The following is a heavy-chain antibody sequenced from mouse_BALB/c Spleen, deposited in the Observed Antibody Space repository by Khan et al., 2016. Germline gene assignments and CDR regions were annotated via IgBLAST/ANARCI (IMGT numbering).Heavy chain of an antibody. D-gene: IGHD2-2*01. Sequence: VQLQQSGAELVKPGASVKLSCTASGFNIKDTYMHWVKQRPEQGLEWIGRIDPANGNTKYDPKFQGKATITADTSSNTAYLQLSSLTSEDTAVYYCASVYGYDGAWFAYWGQGTLVTVSA. CDR2: IDPANGNT. V-gene: IGHV14-3*02. J-gene: IGHJ3*01. CDR1: GFNIKDTY. CDR3: ASVYGYDGAWFAY.